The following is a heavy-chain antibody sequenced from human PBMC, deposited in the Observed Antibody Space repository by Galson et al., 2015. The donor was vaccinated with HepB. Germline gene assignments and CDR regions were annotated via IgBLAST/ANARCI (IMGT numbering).Heavy chain of an antibody. CDR1: GGAFSGYF. CDR3: ARTSFHGSGSYDY. D-gene: IGHD3-10*01. V-gene: IGHV4-34*01. CDR2: INYSGTT. Sequence: ETLSLTCAVDGGAFSGYFWSWIRQPPGKGLEWIGEINYSGTTTSNPSLETRLNLSIDMIKKQFSLKLSSVTAADAAVYYCARTSFHGSGSYDYWGQGILVTVSS. J-gene: IGHJ4*02.